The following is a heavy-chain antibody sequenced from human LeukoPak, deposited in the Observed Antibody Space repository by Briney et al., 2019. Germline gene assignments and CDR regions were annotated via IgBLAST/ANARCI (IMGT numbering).Heavy chain of an antibody. D-gene: IGHD4-17*01. Sequence: ASVKVSCKASGVTFSSYAISWVRQAPGQGLEWMGRIILILGIANYAQKFQGRVTITADKSTSTAYMELSSLRSEDMAVYYCARGGDYQNYWGQGTLVTVSS. CDR1: GVTFSSYA. J-gene: IGHJ4*02. V-gene: IGHV1-69*04. CDR2: IILILGIA. CDR3: ARGGDYQNY.